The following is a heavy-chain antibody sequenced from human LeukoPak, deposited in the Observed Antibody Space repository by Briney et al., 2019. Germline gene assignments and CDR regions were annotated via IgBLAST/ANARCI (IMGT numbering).Heavy chain of an antibody. D-gene: IGHD6-19*01. CDR3: ARGSSGWYGGYYFDY. Sequence: SETLSLTCTVSGGSISSYYWSWIRQHPGKGLEWIGYIYYSGSTNYNPSLKSRVTISVDTSKIQFSLKLSSVTAADTAVYYCARGSSGWYGGYYFDYWGQGTLVTVSS. V-gene: IGHV4-59*01. CDR1: GGSISSYY. J-gene: IGHJ4*02. CDR2: IYYSGST.